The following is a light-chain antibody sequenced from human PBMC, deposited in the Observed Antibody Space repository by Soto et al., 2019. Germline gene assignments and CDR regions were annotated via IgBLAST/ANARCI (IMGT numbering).Light chain of an antibody. V-gene: IGKV3-15*01. CDR1: QSVRRN. CDR2: GAS. J-gene: IGKJ1*01. Sequence: EIAMTQSPATLSVSPGERATLSCRSSQSVRRNLAWYQQKPGQAPRLLIYGASTGATGIPARFSGSGSGTEFTLTISSLQSEDFAVYYCQQYGSLGTFGQGTRVEIK. CDR3: QQYGSLGT.